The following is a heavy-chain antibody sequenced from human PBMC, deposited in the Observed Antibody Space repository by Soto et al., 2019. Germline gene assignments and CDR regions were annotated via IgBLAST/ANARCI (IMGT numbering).Heavy chain of an antibody. V-gene: IGHV4-34*01. CDR3: ARGSPTLLWFGVGHFDY. J-gene: IGHJ4*02. Sequence: QVQLQQWGAGLLKPSETLSLTCAVYGRSFSGYYWSWIRQPPGKGLEWIGEINHSGSTNYNPSLKRPVTIPVXXSXNXXALRPSSVTAADTAVYYGARGSPTLLWFGVGHFDYWGQGTLVTVSS. CDR1: GRSFSGYY. D-gene: IGHD3-10*01. CDR2: INHSGST.